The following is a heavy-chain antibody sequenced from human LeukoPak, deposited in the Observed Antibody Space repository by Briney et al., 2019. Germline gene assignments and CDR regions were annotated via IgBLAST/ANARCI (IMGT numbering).Heavy chain of an antibody. V-gene: IGHV4-39*01. CDR3: ARGDTYSYGRFDY. Sequence: SETLFLTCTVSGGSISSSSYYWGWIRQPPGKGLEWIGSIYYSGSTYYNPSLKSRVTISVDTSKNQFSLKLSSVTAADTAVYYCARGDTYSYGRFDYWGQGTLVTVSS. J-gene: IGHJ4*02. CDR1: GGSISSSSYY. D-gene: IGHD5-18*01. CDR2: IYYSGST.